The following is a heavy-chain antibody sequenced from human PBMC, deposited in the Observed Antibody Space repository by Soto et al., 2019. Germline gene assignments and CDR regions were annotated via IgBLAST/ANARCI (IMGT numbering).Heavy chain of an antibody. Sequence: SETLSLTCAVYGGSFSGYYWSWIRQPPGKGLEWIGEINHSGSTNYNPSLKSRVTISVDTSKNQFSLKLSSVTAADTAVYYCARQAITIFGVVIKLDYYYYYMDVWGKGTTVTVSS. CDR1: GGSFSGYY. D-gene: IGHD3-3*01. V-gene: IGHV4-34*01. CDR3: ARQAITIFGVVIKLDYYYYYMDV. CDR2: INHSGST. J-gene: IGHJ6*03.